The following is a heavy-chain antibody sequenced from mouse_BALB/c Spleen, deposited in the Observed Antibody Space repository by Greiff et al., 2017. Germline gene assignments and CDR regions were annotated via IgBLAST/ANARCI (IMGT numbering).Heavy chain of an antibody. J-gene: IGHJ3*01. D-gene: IGHD2-4*01. CDR3: ARQNYDYGLFAY. CDR1: GFAFSSYD. V-gene: IGHV5-12-1*01. Sequence: EVKLVESGGGLVKPGGSLKLSCAASGFAFSSYDMSWVRQTPEKRLEWVAYISSGGGSTYYPDTVKGRFTISRDNAKNTLYLQMSSLKSEDTAMYYCARQNYDYGLFAYWGQGTLVTVSA. CDR2: ISSGGGST.